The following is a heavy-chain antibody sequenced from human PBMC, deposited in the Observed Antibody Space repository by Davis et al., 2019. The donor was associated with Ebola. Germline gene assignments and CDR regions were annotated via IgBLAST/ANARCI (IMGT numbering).Heavy chain of an antibody. D-gene: IGHD1-14*01. CDR2: IKEDGGEK. V-gene: IGHV3-7*03. CDR3: ARVGTNGMDV. Sequence: GGSLRLSCAASGFTFSSYWMSWVRQAPGKGPEWVAIIKEDGGEKYYVDSVKGRFTISRDNAKNSLYLQMNSLRAEDTAVYYCARVGTNGMDVWGKGTTVTVSS. CDR1: GFTFSSYW. J-gene: IGHJ6*04.